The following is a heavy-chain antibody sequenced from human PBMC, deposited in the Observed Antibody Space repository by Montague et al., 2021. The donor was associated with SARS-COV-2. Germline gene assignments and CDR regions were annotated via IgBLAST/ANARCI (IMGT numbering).Heavy chain of an antibody. V-gene: IGHV4-34*01. Sequence: SETLSLTCAVYGGSFSGYYWSWISQPPGKGLEWIGEINHSGSTNYNPSLKSRVTISVDTPKNQFSLKLSSVTAADTAVYYCARRVAFTIFGVVTIPSYMDVWGKGTTVTVSS. CDR2: INHSGST. CDR3: ARRVAFTIFGVVTIPSYMDV. J-gene: IGHJ6*03. CDR1: GGSFSGYY. D-gene: IGHD3-3*01.